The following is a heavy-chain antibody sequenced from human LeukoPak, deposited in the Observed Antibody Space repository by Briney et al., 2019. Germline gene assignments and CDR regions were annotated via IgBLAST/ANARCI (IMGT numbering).Heavy chain of an antibody. D-gene: IGHD3-10*01. CDR1: GGTFSSYA. Sequence: SVKVSCKASGGTFSSYAISWVRQAPGQGLEWMGGIIPIFGTANYAQKFQGRVTITADESTITAYMELSSLRSEDTAVYYCARTAHYYGSGSYYNRGPQPYPMDVWGKGTTVTVSS. J-gene: IGHJ6*04. CDR2: IIPIFGTA. V-gene: IGHV1-69*13. CDR3: ARTAHYYGSGSYYNRGPQPYPMDV.